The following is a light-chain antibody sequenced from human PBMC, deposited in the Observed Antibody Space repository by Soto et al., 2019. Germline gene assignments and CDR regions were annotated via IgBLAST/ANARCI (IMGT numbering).Light chain of an antibody. CDR1: QSVSSSY. V-gene: IGKV3-20*01. CDR3: QQYNTWPRT. Sequence: EIVLTPSPCTLSLSPWERAPLSCMASQSVSSSYLAWYQQKPGQAPRLLIYGASSRATGIPDRFSGSGSGTEFTLTISRLQPEDFAVYYCQQYNTWPRTFGQGTKVDIK. J-gene: IGKJ1*01. CDR2: GAS.